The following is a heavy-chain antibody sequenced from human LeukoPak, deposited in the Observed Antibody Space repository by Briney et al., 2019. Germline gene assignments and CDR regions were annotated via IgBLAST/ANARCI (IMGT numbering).Heavy chain of an antibody. V-gene: IGHV3-23*01. CDR3: AKWGKYCSSTSCYTYFDY. J-gene: IGHJ4*02. Sequence: GGSLRLSCAASGFTFSSYAMSWVRQAPGKGLEWVSAISGSGGSTYYADSVKGRFTISRDNSENTLYLQMNSLRAEDTAVYYCAKWGKYCSSTSCYTYFDYWGQGTPVTVSS. D-gene: IGHD2-2*02. CDR2: ISGSGGST. CDR1: GFTFSSYA.